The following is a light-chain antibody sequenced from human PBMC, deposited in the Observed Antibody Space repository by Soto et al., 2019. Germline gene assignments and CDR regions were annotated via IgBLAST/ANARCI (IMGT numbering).Light chain of an antibody. CDR1: QGVDSD. CDR2: AAS. V-gene: IGKV1-39*01. Sequence: IQMTQSPSSLSASVGDSVTITCRASQGVDSDLSWYQQRPGKAPKLLIYAASSLQSGVPSRFSGSGSGTDFPLTFSSLQPEDFATYYCQQSYSTTWTFGQGTKVEIK. CDR3: QQSYSTTWT. J-gene: IGKJ1*01.